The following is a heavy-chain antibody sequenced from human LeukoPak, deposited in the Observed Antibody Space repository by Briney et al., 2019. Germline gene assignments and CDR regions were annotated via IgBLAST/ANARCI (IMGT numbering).Heavy chain of an antibody. Sequence: VASVKVACKASGYTFTSYGISWVRQAPGQGLEWMGWISAYNGNTNYAQKFQGRVTMTTDTSTSTAYMELRSLRSDDTPVYYCARGAANYDILTGLFDYWGQGTLVTVSS. V-gene: IGHV1-18*04. CDR3: ARGAANYDILTGLFDY. CDR2: ISAYNGNT. CDR1: GYTFTSYG. D-gene: IGHD3-9*01. J-gene: IGHJ4*02.